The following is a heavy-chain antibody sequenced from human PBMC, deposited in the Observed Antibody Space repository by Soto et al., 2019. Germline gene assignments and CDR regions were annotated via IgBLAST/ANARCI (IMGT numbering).Heavy chain of an antibody. J-gene: IGHJ6*02. Sequence: PSETLSLTCTVSGGSISSVDYYWSWIRQSPGKGLEWVGHIHYSRGTDYDPSLKSRLTISLDTSKNLFSLKLSSVTVADTAVYYCARVRLQWFREHLYYYYGMDVWGQGTTVTVSS. V-gene: IGHV4-30-4*01. CDR3: ARVRLQWFREHLYYYYGMDV. D-gene: IGHD3-10*01. CDR1: GGSISSVDYY. CDR2: IHYSRGT.